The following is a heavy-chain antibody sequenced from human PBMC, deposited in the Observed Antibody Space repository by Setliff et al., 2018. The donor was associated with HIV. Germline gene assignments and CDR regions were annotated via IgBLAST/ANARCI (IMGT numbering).Heavy chain of an antibody. V-gene: IGHV3-23*01. CDR1: GFSFSLYA. CDR3: ARDHVIAAALDY. J-gene: IGHJ4*02. CDR2: IDGSSETI. Sequence: PGGSLRLSCVGSGFSFSLYAIVWVRQAPGKGLEWVSGIDGSSETIHYADSVKGRFTISRDNSKNTLYLQMNSLRAEDTAVYYCARDHVIAAALDYWGQGTLVTVSS. D-gene: IGHD6-13*01.